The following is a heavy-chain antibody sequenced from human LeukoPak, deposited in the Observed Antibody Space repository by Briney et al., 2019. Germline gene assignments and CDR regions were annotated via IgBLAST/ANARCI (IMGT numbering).Heavy chain of an antibody. CDR3: ASGYSSGWYSDYFDY. J-gene: IGHJ4*02. CDR1: GFTFSSYA. Sequence: PGGSLRLSCAASGFTFSSYAMSWVRQAPGKGLEWVSAISGSGGSTYYADSVKGRFTISRDNPKNTLYLQMNSLRAEDTAVYYCASGYSSGWYSDYFDYWGQGTLVTVSS. D-gene: IGHD6-13*01. V-gene: IGHV3-23*01. CDR2: ISGSGGST.